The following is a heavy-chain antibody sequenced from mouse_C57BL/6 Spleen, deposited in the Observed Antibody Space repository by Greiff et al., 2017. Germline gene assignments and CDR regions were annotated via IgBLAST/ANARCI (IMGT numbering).Heavy chain of an antibody. J-gene: IGHJ2*01. D-gene: IGHD2-4*01. V-gene: IGHV1-26*01. CDR1: GYTFTDYY. CDR2: INPNNGGT. Sequence: EVQLQQSGPELVKPGASVKISCKASGYTFTDYYMNWVKQSHGKSLEWIGDINPNNGGTSYNQKFKGKATLTVDKSSSTAYMELRSLTSEDSAVYDCARFGYDYDGYYFDDWGQGTTRTVSS. CDR3: ARFGYDYDGYYFDD.